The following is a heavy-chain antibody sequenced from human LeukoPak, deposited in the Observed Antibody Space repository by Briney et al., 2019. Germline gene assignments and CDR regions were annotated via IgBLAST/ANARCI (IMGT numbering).Heavy chain of an antibody. CDR2: ISYSGST. CDR3: ARVETGYGDYEVYYYYMGV. V-gene: IGHV4-61*01. Sequence: SETLSLTCTVSGYSISSGYYWGWIRQPPGRGLEWIGYISYSGSTNYNPSLRSRVTISVDTSKNQFSLKLNSVTAADTAVYYCARVETGYGDYEVYYYYMGVWGKGTTVTVSS. CDR1: GYSISSGYY. D-gene: IGHD4-17*01. J-gene: IGHJ6*03.